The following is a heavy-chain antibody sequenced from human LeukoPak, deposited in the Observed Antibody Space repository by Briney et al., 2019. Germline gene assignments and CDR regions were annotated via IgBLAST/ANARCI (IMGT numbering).Heavy chain of an antibody. Sequence: GGSLRLSCAASGFTFSSYGMHWVRQAPGKGLEWVAFIRYDGSNKYYADSVKGRFTTSRDNSKTTLYLQMNSLRAEDTAVYYCAKGGSGSPPWFDPWGQGTLVTVSS. CDR2: IRYDGSNK. D-gene: IGHD3-10*01. CDR1: GFTFSSYG. J-gene: IGHJ5*02. V-gene: IGHV3-30*02. CDR3: AKGGSGSPPWFDP.